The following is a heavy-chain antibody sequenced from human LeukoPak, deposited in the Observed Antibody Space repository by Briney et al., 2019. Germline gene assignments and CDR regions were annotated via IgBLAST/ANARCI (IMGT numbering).Heavy chain of an antibody. CDR1: GGSFSGYY. V-gene: IGHV4-34*01. D-gene: IGHD6-13*01. CDR3: ARGRGSAAAGPSYGY. CDR2: INHSGST. J-gene: IGHJ4*02. Sequence: SETLSLTCAVYGGSFSGYYWSWIRQPPGKGLEWIGEINHSGSTNYNPSLKSRVTISVDTSKNQFSLKLSSMTAADTAVYYCARGRGSAAAGPSYGYWGQGTLVTVSS.